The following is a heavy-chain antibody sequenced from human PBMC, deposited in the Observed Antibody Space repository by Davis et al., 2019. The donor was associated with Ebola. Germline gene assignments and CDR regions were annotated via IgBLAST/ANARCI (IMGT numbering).Heavy chain of an antibody. CDR2: IIPILNIA. V-gene: IGHV1-69*04. CDR3: AREQLVPDYYYYGMDV. J-gene: IGHJ6*02. Sequence: SVKVSCKASGGTFSSYAISWVRQAPGQGLEWMGRIIPILNIANYAQKFQGRVTITADKSTSTAYMELSSLRSDDTAVYYCAREQLVPDYYYYGMDVWGQGTTVTVSS. CDR1: GGTFSSYA. D-gene: IGHD6-13*01.